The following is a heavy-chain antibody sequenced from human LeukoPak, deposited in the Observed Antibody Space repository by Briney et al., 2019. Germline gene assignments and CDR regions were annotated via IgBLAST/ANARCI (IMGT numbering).Heavy chain of an antibody. CDR1: SGSISNYY. CDR3: ARVSKSGWYLDY. J-gene: IGHJ4*02. V-gene: IGHV4-59*01. D-gene: IGHD6-19*01. CDR2: IYYTGST. Sequence: SETLSLTCTVSSGSISNYYWTWIRQPPGKGLDWIGYIYYTGSTNYNSSLKSRLTMSVDTSKNQFSLKLNSVTAADTAVYYCARVSKSGWYLDYWGQGTLVTVFS.